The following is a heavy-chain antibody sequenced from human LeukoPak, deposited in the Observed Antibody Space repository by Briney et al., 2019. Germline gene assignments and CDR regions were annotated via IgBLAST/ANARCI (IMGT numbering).Heavy chain of an antibody. CDR3: ARQIQLWRNYFDY. Sequence: SETPSLTCTVSGGSISSYYWSWIRQPAGKGLEWIGRMYTSESTNNNPSLKSRVTMSVDTSKNQFSLKLSSVTAADTAVYYCARQIQLWRNYFDYWGQGTLVTVSS. V-gene: IGHV4-4*07. J-gene: IGHJ4*02. CDR1: GGSISSYY. CDR2: MYTSEST. D-gene: IGHD5-18*01.